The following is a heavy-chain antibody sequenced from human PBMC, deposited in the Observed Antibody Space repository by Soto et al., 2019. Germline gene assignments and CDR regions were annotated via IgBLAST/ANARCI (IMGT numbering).Heavy chain of an antibody. CDR2: IYSSGST. D-gene: IGHD3-16*01. J-gene: IGHJ4*02. CDR1: GDSINGYY. CDR3: ARARYYGAKNDF. Sequence: QVQLQESGPGLVKPSETLSLTCNVSGDSINGYYWSCIRQPPGKGLEWIGCIYSSGSTKYSPSLRSRVSMSIDTPKSQFSLKLRSVTAADTAIYYCARARYYGAKNDFWGQGTLVTVSS. V-gene: IGHV4-59*01.